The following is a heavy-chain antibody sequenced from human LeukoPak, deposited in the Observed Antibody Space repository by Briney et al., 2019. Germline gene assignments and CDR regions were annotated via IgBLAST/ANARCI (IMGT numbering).Heavy chain of an antibody. CDR3: ARERLPTLPELELRRFFDY. J-gene: IGHJ4*02. D-gene: IGHD1-7*01. V-gene: IGHV3-30-3*01. Sequence: PGGSLRLSCAASGFTFSSDAMHWVRQAPGKGLEWVAVISYDGSNKYYADSVKGRFTISRDNSKNTLYLQMNSLRAEDTAVYYCARERLPTLPELELRRFFDYWGQGTLVTVSS. CDR2: ISYDGSNK. CDR1: GFTFSSDA.